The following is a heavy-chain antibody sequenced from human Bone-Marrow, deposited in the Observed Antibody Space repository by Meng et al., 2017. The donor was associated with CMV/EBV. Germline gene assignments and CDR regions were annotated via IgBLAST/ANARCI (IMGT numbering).Heavy chain of an antibody. CDR2: IRSDESKK. Sequence: GGSLRLSCAASGFTFSSYSMNWVRQAPGKGLEWVSFIRSDESKKYYADSVKGRFTISRDSSKNTLYLQMNSLRAEDTAVYYCAKVPGNSWDYYYGMDVWGQGTTVTVSS. V-gene: IGHV3-30*02. CDR1: GFTFSSYS. CDR3: AKVPGNSWDYYYGMDV. J-gene: IGHJ6*02. D-gene: IGHD3-16*01.